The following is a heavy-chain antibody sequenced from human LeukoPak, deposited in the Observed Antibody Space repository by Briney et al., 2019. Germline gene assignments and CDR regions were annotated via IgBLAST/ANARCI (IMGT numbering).Heavy chain of an antibody. Sequence: ASVKVSCKASGYTFTGYYMHWVRQAPGQGLEWMGWINPNNGGTNYAQKFQGRVTMTRDTSISTAYMELSSLRSEDTAVYYCAREGATVTTEYYYYYYGMDVWGQGTTVTVSS. D-gene: IGHD4-17*01. J-gene: IGHJ6*02. CDR1: GYTFTGYY. CDR3: AREGATVTTEYYYYYYGMDV. V-gene: IGHV1-2*02. CDR2: INPNNGGT.